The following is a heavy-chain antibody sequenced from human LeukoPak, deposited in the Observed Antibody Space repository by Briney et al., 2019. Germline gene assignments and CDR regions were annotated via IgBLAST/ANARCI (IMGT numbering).Heavy chain of an antibody. D-gene: IGHD1-26*01. J-gene: IGHJ4*02. CDR3: ARARTKWELLDY. CDR2: INPSGGST. V-gene: IGHV1-46*01. CDR1: GYTFTSYY. Sequence: ASVKVSCKASGYTFTSYYMHWVRQAPGQGLEWMGIINPSGGSTSYAQKFQGRVTMTRDTSTITVYMELSSLRSEDTAVYYCARARTKWELLDYWGQGTLVTVSS.